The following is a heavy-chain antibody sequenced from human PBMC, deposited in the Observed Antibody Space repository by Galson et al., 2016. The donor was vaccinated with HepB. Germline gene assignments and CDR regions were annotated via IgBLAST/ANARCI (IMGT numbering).Heavy chain of an antibody. V-gene: IGHV5-51*01. CDR3: ARHSISAWPADFDY. J-gene: IGHJ4*02. CDR1: GYSFTSYW. CDR2: IYPGHPDT. D-gene: IGHD6-19*01. Sequence: QSGAEVKKPGESLKISCKGSGYSFTSYWIGWVRQMPGKGLEWMGIIYPGHPDTRYSPSFQGQVSISADKSISTAYLEWSSLKASDTAMYYCARHSISAWPADFDYWGQGTLVSVSS.